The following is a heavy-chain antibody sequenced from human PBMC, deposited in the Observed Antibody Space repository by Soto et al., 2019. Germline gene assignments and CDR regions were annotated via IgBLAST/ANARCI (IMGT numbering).Heavy chain of an antibody. Sequence: GASMKVSCKASGYTFTGYYMHWVRQAPGQGLGWMGWINPNSGGTNYAQKFQGRVTMTRDTSISTAYMELSRLRSDDTAVYYCARVPWDILTGYYPKSKLGFDPWGQGTLVTVSS. J-gene: IGHJ5*02. CDR2: INPNSGGT. D-gene: IGHD3-9*01. V-gene: IGHV1-2*02. CDR3: ARVPWDILTGYYPKSKLGFDP. CDR1: GYTFTGYY.